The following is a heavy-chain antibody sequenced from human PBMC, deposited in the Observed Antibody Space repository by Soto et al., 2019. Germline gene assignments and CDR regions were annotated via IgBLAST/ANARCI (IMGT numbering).Heavy chain of an antibody. Sequence: TLSLTCAVSGGSISSSNWWSWVRQPPGKGLEWIGEIYHSGSTNYNPSLKGRVTISVDKSKNQFSLNLSSVTAADTAIYFCARVPVRKYYRAGSYQNYYFGMDVWGQGTTVTVSS. V-gene: IGHV4-4*01. CDR3: ARVPVRKYYRAGSYQNYYFGMDV. CDR1: GGSISSSNW. CDR2: IYHSGST. J-gene: IGHJ6*02. D-gene: IGHD3-10*01.